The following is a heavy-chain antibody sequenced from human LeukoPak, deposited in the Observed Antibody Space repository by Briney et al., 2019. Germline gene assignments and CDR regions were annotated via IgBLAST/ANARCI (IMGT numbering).Heavy chain of an antibody. CDR2: IYYSGST. D-gene: IGHD5-24*01. CDR1: GGSISSSSYY. V-gene: IGHV4-39*01. J-gene: IGHJ4*02. CDR3: ARLEMATITY. Sequence: PSETLSLTCTVSGGSISSSSYYWGWIRQPPGKGLEWIGSIYYSGSTYYNPSLKSRVTISVDTSKNQFSLKLNSVTAADTAVYYCARLEMATITYWGQGTLVTVSS.